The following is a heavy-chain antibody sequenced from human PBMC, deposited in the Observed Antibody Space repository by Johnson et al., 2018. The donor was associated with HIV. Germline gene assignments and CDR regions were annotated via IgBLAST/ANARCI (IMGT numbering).Heavy chain of an antibody. CDR2: IRYDGNSK. J-gene: IGHJ3*02. Sequence: QVQLVESGGGVVQPGGSLRLSCAASGFTFNTYGMDWVRQAPGKGLEWVAFIRYDGNSKYYIDSVKSRFTVSRDNSKNTLYLQMKSLRPEDTAVYYCAKESKWESRTPHAFDMWGQGTMVTVS. V-gene: IGHV3-30*02. CDR3: AKESKWESRTPHAFDM. D-gene: IGHD1-26*01. CDR1: GFTFNTYG.